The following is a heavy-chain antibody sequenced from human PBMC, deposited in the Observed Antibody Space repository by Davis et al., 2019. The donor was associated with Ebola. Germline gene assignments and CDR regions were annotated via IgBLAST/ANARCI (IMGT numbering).Heavy chain of an antibody. CDR3: VKGSRSLYYYYYGMDV. CDR2: IKEDGRER. J-gene: IGHJ6*02. Sequence: PGGSLRLSCAASGFTVSSNYMSWVRQAPGKGLEWVANIKEDGRERNYVDSVKGRFTISRDNSKNTLYLQMNSPRAEDTAVYYCVKGSRSLYYYYYGMDVWGQGTTVTVSS. CDR1: GFTVSSNY. D-gene: IGHD3-16*01. V-gene: IGHV3-7*01.